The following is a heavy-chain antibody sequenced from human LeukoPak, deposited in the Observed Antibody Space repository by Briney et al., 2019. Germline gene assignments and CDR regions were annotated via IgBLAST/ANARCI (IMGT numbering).Heavy chain of an antibody. V-gene: IGHV1-18*01. CDR3: ARDRHGAFDI. J-gene: IGHJ3*02. Sequence: ASVKVSCKASGYTSTTYGISWVRQAPGQGLEWMGWIGAYNSYTHYAQTLRDRLTMTTDTSTSTSYMELRSLRSDDTAVYYCARDRHGAFDIWGQGTMVTVSS. CDR1: GYTSTTYG. CDR2: IGAYNSYT.